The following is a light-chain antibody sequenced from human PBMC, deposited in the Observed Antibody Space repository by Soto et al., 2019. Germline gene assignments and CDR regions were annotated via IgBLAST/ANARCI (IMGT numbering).Light chain of an antibody. V-gene: IGKV3-20*01. CDR1: ETVSSYL. Sequence: DIVLTQSPVTLSLSPGDRATLSCRASETVSSYLLWYQQKPGQDPRLLIYDASERATGIPARFSGSGSGTDFTLTISRLEPEDFAVYYCQQYDSSPRTFGQGTKVDIK. J-gene: IGKJ1*01. CDR2: DAS. CDR3: QQYDSSPRT.